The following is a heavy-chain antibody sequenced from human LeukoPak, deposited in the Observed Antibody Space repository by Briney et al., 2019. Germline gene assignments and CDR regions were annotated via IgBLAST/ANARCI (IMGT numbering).Heavy chain of an antibody. D-gene: IGHD3-10*01. CDR2: VDPKNGAT. Sequence: ASVKVSCKAAGDTFTDKYVHWVRQAPGQGLEWMGLVDPKNGATGYAQKFQCRVTMTRDTCISTAYMELRRLTFDDTAVYYCARDGWSYGPVYWGQGSLVTVSS. CDR3: ARDGWSYGPVY. J-gene: IGHJ4*01. CDR1: GDTFTDKY. V-gene: IGHV1-2*02.